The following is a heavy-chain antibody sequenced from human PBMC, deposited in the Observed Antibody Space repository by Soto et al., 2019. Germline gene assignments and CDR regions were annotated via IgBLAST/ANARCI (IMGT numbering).Heavy chain of an antibody. CDR1: GYTFTGYY. Sequence: ASVKVSCKASGYTFTGYYMHWVRQAPGQGLEWMGWINPNSGGTNYAQKFQGWVTMTRDTSISTAYMELSRLRSDDTAVYYCARLPQWLEFQYFDYWGQGTLVTVSS. CDR3: ARLPQWLEFQYFDY. J-gene: IGHJ4*02. V-gene: IGHV1-2*04. D-gene: IGHD6-19*01. CDR2: INPNSGGT.